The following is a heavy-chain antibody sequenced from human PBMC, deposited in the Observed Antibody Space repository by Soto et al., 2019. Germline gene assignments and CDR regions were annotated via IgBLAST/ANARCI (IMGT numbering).Heavy chain of an antibody. D-gene: IGHD5-18*01. CDR3: AGDPNTAMAPYNWFDP. Sequence: NPSETLSLTCTVSGGSISSYYWSWIRQPPGKGLEWIGYIYYSGSTNYNPSLKSRVTIPVDTSKNQFSLKLSSVTAADTAVYYCAGDPNTAMAPYNWFDPWGQGTLVTVSS. V-gene: IGHV4-59*01. CDR1: GGSISSYY. J-gene: IGHJ5*02. CDR2: IYYSGST.